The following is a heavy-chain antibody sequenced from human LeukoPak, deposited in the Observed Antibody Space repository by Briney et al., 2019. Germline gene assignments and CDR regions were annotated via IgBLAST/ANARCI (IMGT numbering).Heavy chain of an antibody. V-gene: IGHV3-48*01. J-gene: IGHJ6*04. CDR1: GFTFSSYS. D-gene: IGHD2-2*01. Sequence: GGSLRLSCAASGFTFSSYSMNWVRQAPGKGLEWVSYISSSSSTIYYADSVKGRFTISRDNAKNSLYLQMNSLRAEDTAVYYCARLELGYCSSTSCYPDVWGKGTTVTVSS. CDR3: ARLELGYCSSTSCYPDV. CDR2: ISSSSSTI.